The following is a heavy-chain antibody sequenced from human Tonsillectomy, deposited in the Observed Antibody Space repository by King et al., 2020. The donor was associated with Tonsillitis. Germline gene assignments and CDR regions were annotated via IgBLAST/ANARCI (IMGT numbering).Heavy chain of an antibody. CDR1: GFTFSSYG. CDR3: AKDCGGDCYWDAFDI. CDR2: IRYDGSNK. D-gene: IGHD2-21*02. J-gene: IGHJ3*02. V-gene: IGHV3-30*02. Sequence: QLVQSGGGVVQPGGSLRLSCAASGFTFSSYGMHWVRQAPGKGLGWVAFIRYDGSNKYYADSVKGRFTNYRDNSKNTLYLQMNSLRAEDTAVYYCAKDCGGDCYWDAFDIWGQGTMVTVSS.